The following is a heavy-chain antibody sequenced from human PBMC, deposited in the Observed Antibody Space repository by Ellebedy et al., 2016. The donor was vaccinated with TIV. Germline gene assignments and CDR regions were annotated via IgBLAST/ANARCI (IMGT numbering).Heavy chain of an antibody. Sequence: PGGSLRLSCAASGFTFNNYWMHWVRQGPGEGLVWVSRIEGDASDIRYADSVKGRFTISRDNARNTLYLQMNSVRDEDTAVYYCVRDGHSFNFDYWGQGTLVTVSS. V-gene: IGHV3-74*01. CDR2: IEGDASDI. D-gene: IGHD4-23*01. CDR1: GFTFNNYW. CDR3: VRDGHSFNFDY. J-gene: IGHJ4*02.